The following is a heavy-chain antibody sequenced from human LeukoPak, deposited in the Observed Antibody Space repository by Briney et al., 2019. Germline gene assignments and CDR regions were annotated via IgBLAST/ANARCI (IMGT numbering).Heavy chain of an antibody. CDR3: ARGPTGNWFDP. D-gene: IGHD4-17*01. V-gene: IGHV4-59*01. Sequence: SETLSLTCTVSGGSISSYHWSWIRQPPGKGLEWIGYMYYSVTTNYNPSLKSRVTISGDTSKNQFSLNLTSVTAADTAVYYCARGPTGNWFDPWGRGTLVTVSS. J-gene: IGHJ5*02. CDR1: GGSISSYH. CDR2: MYYSVTT.